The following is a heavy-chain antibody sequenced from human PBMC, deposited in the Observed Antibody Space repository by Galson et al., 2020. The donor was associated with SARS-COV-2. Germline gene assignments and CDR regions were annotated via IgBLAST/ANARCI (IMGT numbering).Heavy chain of an antibody. CDR3: DRGGRIAEVADD. CDR1: GYSIRSGYY. Sequence: ASETLSLTCAVSGYSIRSGYYWGWIRQPPGKGLEWIGYIYNSGGTHYNPSLKSRVTISLDTSKNQFSLKLSSVTAADTAVYYCDRGGRIAEVADDWGQGTLVTVSS. CDR2: IYNSGGT. V-gene: IGHV4-38-2*01. J-gene: IGHJ4*02. D-gene: IGHD6-13*01.